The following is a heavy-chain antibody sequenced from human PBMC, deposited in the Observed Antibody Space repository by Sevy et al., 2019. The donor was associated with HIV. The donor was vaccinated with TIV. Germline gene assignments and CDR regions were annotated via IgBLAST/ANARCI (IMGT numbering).Heavy chain of an antibody. Sequence: SETLSLTCTVSGGSISSYYWSWIRQPPGKGLEWIGYIYYSGSTNYNPSLKSRVTISVDTSKNQSSLKLSSVTAADTAVYYCARLSSSWPMSYFDYWGQGTLVTVSS. CDR3: ARLSSSWPMSYFDY. J-gene: IGHJ4*02. D-gene: IGHD6-13*01. V-gene: IGHV4-59*08. CDR1: GGSISSYY. CDR2: IYYSGST.